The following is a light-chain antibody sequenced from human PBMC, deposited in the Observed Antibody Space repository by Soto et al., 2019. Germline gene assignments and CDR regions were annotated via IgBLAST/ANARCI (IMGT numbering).Light chain of an antibody. Sequence: QSVLTQPPSASGSPGQSVTISCTGTSSDVGGYNSVSWYQHHPGKAPKLMIYEVSKRPSGVPDRFSGSKSGNTASLTVSGLQADYEADYYCSSYAGSSSFVVFGGGTKLTVL. CDR2: EVS. CDR1: SSDVGGYNS. J-gene: IGLJ3*02. V-gene: IGLV2-8*01. CDR3: SSYAGSSSFVV.